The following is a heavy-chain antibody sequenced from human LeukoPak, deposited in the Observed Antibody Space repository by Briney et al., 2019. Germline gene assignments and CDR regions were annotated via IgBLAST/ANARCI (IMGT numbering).Heavy chain of an antibody. D-gene: IGHD3-9*01. J-gene: IGHJ3*01. Sequence: GGSLRLSCAASGFTFSTYDMKWVRQAPGMGLEWVSGISRSGSTYYTDSVKGRFTISRDNSKNTLDLQMNSLRAEDTAVYYCAKGGYFDFENWGQGTMVTVSS. CDR3: AKGGYFDFEN. CDR2: ISRSGST. CDR1: GFTFSTYD. V-gene: IGHV3-23*01.